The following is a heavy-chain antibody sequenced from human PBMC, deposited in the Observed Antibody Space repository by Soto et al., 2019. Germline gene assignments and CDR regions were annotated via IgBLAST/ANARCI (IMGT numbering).Heavy chain of an antibody. CDR2: IYYSGST. CDR1: GGSISSSSYY. J-gene: IGHJ3*02. CDR3: ASRRNLYGDSVAFDI. D-gene: IGHD4-17*01. V-gene: IGHV4-39*02. Sequence: SETLSLTCTVSGGSISSSSYYWGWIRQPPGKGLEWMGSIYYSGSTYYNPSLKSRLTISVDTSKNHFSLKLRSVTAADTAVYYCASRRNLYGDSVAFDIWGQGTMVTV.